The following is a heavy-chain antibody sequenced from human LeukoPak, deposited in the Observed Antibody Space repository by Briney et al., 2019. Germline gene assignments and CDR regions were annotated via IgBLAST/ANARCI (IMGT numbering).Heavy chain of an antibody. Sequence: GGSLRLSCAASGFFFSSHAVSWVRQTPEKGLEWVSSISGSGGSTYYTDSVKGRFTISRDNSKNTLYLQMNSLRAEDTAIYYCAKDRAWGAFAYWGQGTLVTVSS. V-gene: IGHV3-23*01. D-gene: IGHD1-26*01. CDR2: ISGSGGST. CDR1: GFFFSSHA. J-gene: IGHJ4*02. CDR3: AKDRAWGAFAY.